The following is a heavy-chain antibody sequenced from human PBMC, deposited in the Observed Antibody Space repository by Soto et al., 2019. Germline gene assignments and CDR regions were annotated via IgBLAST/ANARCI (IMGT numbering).Heavy chain of an antibody. CDR1: GFTFSSYG. CDR3: AKEMRGNYDFWSAEPFDP. CDR2: ISYDGSNK. V-gene: IGHV3-30*18. Sequence: QVQLVESGGGVVQPGRSLRLSCAASGFTFSSYGMHWVRQAPGKGLEWVAVISYDGSNKYYADSVKGRFTISRDNSKNTLYLQMNSLRAEDTAVYYCAKEMRGNYDFWSAEPFDPWGQGPLVTVSS. J-gene: IGHJ5*02. D-gene: IGHD3-3*01.